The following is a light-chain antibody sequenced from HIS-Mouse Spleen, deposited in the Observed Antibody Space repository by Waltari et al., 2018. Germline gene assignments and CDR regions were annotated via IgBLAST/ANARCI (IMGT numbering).Light chain of an antibody. CDR3: YSTDSSGNHRV. J-gene: IGLJ2*01. Sequence: SYVLTQPPSVSVSPGQTARITCSGDALPKKYAYWYQQKSGQAPVLVISEDSKRPSGIPERFSGSSSGTMATLTISGAQVEDEADYYCYSTDSSGNHRVFGGGTKLTVL. V-gene: IGLV3-10*01. CDR1: ALPKKY. CDR2: EDS.